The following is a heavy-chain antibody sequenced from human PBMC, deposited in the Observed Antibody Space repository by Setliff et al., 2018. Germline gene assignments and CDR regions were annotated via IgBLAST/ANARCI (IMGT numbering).Heavy chain of an antibody. CDR3: ARDPHFDS. V-gene: IGHV3-30*04. J-gene: IGHJ4*02. Sequence: GGSLRLSCAASGFTFSNYAMHWVRQAPGKGLEWVALISYDGSTKYYIDSVKGRFTISRDNSKNTLYLQMNSLRAEDTAVYYCARDPHFDSWGQGTLVTVSS. CDR2: ISYDGSTK. CDR1: GFTFSNYA.